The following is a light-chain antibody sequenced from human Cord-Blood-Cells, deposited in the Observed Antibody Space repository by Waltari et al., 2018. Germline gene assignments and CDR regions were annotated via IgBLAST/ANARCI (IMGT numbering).Light chain of an antibody. CDR1: SLRSYY. CDR2: GKN. V-gene: IGLV3-19*01. CDR3: NSRDSSGNHNWV. Sequence: SSELTQDPAVSVALGQTVRITCQGDSLRSYYASWYQQKPGQAPVLVIYGKNNRPSGIPDRFSGSSSGNTASLTITVAQAEDEADYYCNSRDSSGNHNWVFGGGTKLTVL. J-gene: IGLJ3*02.